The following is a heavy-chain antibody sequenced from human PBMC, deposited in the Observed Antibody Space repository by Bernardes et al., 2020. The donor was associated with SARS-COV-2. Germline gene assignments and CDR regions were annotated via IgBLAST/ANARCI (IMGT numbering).Heavy chain of an antibody. CDR1: GYTLTSYG. CDR2: ISAYNGNT. Sequence: ASVKVSCKASGYTLTSYGISWVRQAPGQGLEWMGWISAYNGNTNYAQKLQGRVTMTTDTSTSTAYMELRSLRSDDTAVYYCARDTHLEWLLSFDYWGQGTLVTVSS. D-gene: IGHD3-3*01. CDR3: ARDTHLEWLLSFDY. V-gene: IGHV1-18*01. J-gene: IGHJ4*02.